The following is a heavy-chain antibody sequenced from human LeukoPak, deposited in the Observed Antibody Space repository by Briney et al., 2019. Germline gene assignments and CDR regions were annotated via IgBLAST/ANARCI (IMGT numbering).Heavy chain of an antibody. CDR2: IRSKAYGGTT. J-gene: IGHJ4*02. V-gene: IGHV3-49*03. D-gene: IGHD5-18*01. CDR1: GFTFGDYV. CDR3: TRDKRGYSYGAPFDY. Sequence: PGGSLRLSCTASGFTFGDYVMSWFRQAPGKGLEWVGFIRSKAYGGTTEYAASVKGRFTISRDDSKSIAYLQMNSLKTEDTAVYYCTRDKRGYSYGAPFDYWGQGTLVTVSS.